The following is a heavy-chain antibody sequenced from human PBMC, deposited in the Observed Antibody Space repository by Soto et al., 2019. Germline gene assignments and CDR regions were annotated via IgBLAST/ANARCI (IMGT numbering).Heavy chain of an antibody. D-gene: IGHD3-9*01. Sequence: GASVKVSCKASGYTFTSYAMHWVRQAPGQRLEWMGWINAGNGNTKYSQKFQGRVTITRDTSASTAYMELSSLRSEDTAVYYCASAYYDILTGYQHNWFDPWGQGTLVTVSS. J-gene: IGHJ5*02. CDR3: ASAYYDILTGYQHNWFDP. CDR1: GYTFTSYA. CDR2: INAGNGNT. V-gene: IGHV1-3*01.